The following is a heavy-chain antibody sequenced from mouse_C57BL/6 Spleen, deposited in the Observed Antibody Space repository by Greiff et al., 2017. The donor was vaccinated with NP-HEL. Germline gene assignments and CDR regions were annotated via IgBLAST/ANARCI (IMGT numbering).Heavy chain of an antibody. CDR1: GYTFTSYW. J-gene: IGHJ2*01. CDR2: IYPSDSET. CDR3: ARDTTVVFDY. Sequence: VQLHQPGAELVRPGSSVKLSCKASGYTFTSYWMDWVKQRPGQGLEWIVNIYPSDSETHYNQKFKDKATLTVDKSSSTAYMQLSSLTSEDSAVYYCARDTTVVFDYWGQGTTLTVSS. D-gene: IGHD1-1*01. V-gene: IGHV1-61*01.